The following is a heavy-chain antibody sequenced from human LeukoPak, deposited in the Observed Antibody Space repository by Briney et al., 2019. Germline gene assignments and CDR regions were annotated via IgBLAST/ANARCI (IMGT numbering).Heavy chain of an antibody. CDR2: IYHSGST. V-gene: IGHV4-30-2*01. CDR1: GGSISSGGYS. D-gene: IGHD6-13*01. Sequence: SETLSLTCAVSGGSISSGGYSWSWIRQPPGKGLEWIGYIYHSGSTYYNPSLKSRVTISVDRSKNQFSLKLSSVTAADTAVYYCARRRSSSWYPFDIWGQGTMVTVSS. J-gene: IGHJ3*02. CDR3: ARRRSSSWYPFDI.